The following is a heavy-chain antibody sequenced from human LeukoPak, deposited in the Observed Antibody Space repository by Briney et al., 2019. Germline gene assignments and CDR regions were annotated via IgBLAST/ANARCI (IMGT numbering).Heavy chain of an antibody. CDR3: ARRYQLYYCDY. V-gene: IGHV4-38-2*01. J-gene: IGHJ4*02. CDR1: GYSISSGYY. CDR2: IYHGGST. D-gene: IGHD2-2*01. Sequence: TQTLSLTCAVAGYSISSGYYWGWIWQPPGKGREWIGSIYHGGSTYYNPSLKSRVTISVDTSKNQFSLKLSSVTAAHTAVYYCARRYQLYYCDYWGQGALVTVSS.